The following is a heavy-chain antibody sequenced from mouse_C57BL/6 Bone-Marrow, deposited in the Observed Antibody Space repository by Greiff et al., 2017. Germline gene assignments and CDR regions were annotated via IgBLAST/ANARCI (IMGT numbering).Heavy chain of an antibody. Sequence: VQLVESGAELARPGASVKLSCKASGYTFTSYGISWVKQRTGQGLEWIGEIYPRSGNTSYNEKFKGKATLTADNSSSTAYMELRRLTSEDYAVYFGARLDYYGSRENPRAMDYWGQGTSGTVSS. CDR1: GYTFTSYG. D-gene: IGHD1-1*01. J-gene: IGHJ4*01. V-gene: IGHV1-81*01. CDR2: IYPRSGNT. CDR3: ARLDYYGSRENPRAMDY.